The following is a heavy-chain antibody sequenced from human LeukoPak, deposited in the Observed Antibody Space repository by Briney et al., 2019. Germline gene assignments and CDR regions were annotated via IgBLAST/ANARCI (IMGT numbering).Heavy chain of an antibody. J-gene: IGHJ4*02. CDR2: IIPIFGTA. Sequence: SVKVSCKASGGTFSSYAISWVRQAPGQGLEWMGGIIPIFGTANYAQKFQGRVTITADKSTSTAYMELSSLRSEDTAVYYCASDGYSYGDKTFDYWGQGTLVTVSS. V-gene: IGHV1-69*06. CDR3: ASDGYSYGDKTFDY. CDR1: GGTFSSYA. D-gene: IGHD5-18*01.